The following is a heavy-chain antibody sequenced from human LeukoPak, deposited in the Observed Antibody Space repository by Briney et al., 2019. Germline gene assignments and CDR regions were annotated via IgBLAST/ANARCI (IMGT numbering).Heavy chain of an antibody. D-gene: IGHD6-13*01. J-gene: IGHJ5*02. CDR2: IIPIFGTA. CDR1: GGTFSSYA. Sequence: GASVKVSCKASGGTFSSYAISWVRQAPGQGLEWMGGIIPIFGTANYAQKFQGRVTITADESTSTAYMELSSLRSEDTAVYYCARGGGNIAAAVWFDPWGQGTLVTVSS. CDR3: ARGGGNIAAAVWFDP. V-gene: IGHV1-69*13.